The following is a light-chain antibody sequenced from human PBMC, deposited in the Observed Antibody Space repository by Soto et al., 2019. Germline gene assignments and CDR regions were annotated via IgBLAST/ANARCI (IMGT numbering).Light chain of an antibody. CDR1: QSVSSNY. CDR3: QQYNNWPRT. J-gene: IGKJ1*01. Sequence: DIVLTQSPGTLSLSPGERATLSCRASQSVSSNYLAWYQQKPGQAPRLLIYGASTRATGIPARFSGSGSGTEFTLTIRSLQSEDFAVYYCQQYNNWPRTFGQGTKVDIK. V-gene: IGKV3-15*01. CDR2: GAS.